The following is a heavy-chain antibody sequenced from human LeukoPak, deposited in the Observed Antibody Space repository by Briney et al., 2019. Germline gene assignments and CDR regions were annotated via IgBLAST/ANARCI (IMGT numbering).Heavy chain of an antibody. Sequence: GGSLRLSCAASGFTFSSYSMNWVRQAPGKGLEWVSSISSSSSYIYYADSVKGRFTISRDNAKNSLYLQMNSLRAEDTAVYYCARYSHTPGYDSWIVGQVYAFDIWGQGTMVTVSS. CDR3: ARYSHTPGYDSWIVGQVYAFDI. V-gene: IGHV3-21*01. CDR1: GFTFSSYS. D-gene: IGHD3-22*01. J-gene: IGHJ3*02. CDR2: ISSSSSYI.